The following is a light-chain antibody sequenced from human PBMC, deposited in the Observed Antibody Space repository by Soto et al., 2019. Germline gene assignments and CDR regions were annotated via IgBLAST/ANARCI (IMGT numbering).Light chain of an antibody. J-gene: IGKJ1*01. Sequence: DIQMTQSPSTLSASVGDRVTNKCRASQSISSWLAWYQQKPGKAPKLLIYDASSLESGVPSRISGSGSGTEFTLTISSLQPDDFASYYCQQYKSYSRTFGQGTKVDIK. V-gene: IGKV1-5*01. CDR2: DAS. CDR3: QQYKSYSRT. CDR1: QSISSW.